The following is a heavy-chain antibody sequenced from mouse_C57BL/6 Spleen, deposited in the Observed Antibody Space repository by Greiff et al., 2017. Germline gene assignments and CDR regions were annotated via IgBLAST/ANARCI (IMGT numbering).Heavy chain of an antibody. J-gene: IGHJ2*01. D-gene: IGHD1-1*01. CDR3: ARGEITTVVDFDY. V-gene: IGHV5-4*03. CDR1: GFTFSSYA. Sequence: EVKLQESGGGLVKPGGSLKLSCAASGFTFSSYAMSWVRQTPEKRLEWVATISDGGSYTYYPDNVTGRFTISRDNAKNNLYLQMSHLKSEDTAMYYCARGEITTVVDFDYWGQGTTLTGSS. CDR2: ISDGGSYT.